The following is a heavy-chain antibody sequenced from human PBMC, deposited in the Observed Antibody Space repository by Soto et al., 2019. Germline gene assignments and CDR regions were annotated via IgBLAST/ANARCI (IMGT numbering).Heavy chain of an antibody. D-gene: IGHD4-17*01. CDR2: IYYSGST. J-gene: IGHJ5*02. CDR1: GGSISSADYY. V-gene: IGHV4-30-4*01. Sequence: QVQLQESGPGLVKPSQTLSLTCTVSGGSISSADYYWSWIRQPPGKGLEWIGYIYYSGSTYYNPSLKSRVTISVDTSKNQFSLNLSSVIAADTAVYYCARDRKGTTYPRYNWFDPWGQGTLVTVSS. CDR3: ARDRKGTTYPRYNWFDP.